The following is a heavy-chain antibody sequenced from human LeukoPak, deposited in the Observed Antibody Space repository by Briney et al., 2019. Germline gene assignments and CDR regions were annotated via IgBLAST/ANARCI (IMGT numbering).Heavy chain of an antibody. CDR1: GGSISSGDYY. Sequence: PSETLSLTCTVSGGSISSGDYYWSWIRQPPGTGLEWIGYIYYSGSTYYNPSLKSCVTISVDTSKNQFSLKLNSVTAADTAVYYCAREVPWVWNFDLWGRGTLVTVSS. J-gene: IGHJ2*01. CDR2: IYYSGST. V-gene: IGHV4-30-4*01. CDR3: AREVPWVWNFDL. D-gene: IGHD1-26*01.